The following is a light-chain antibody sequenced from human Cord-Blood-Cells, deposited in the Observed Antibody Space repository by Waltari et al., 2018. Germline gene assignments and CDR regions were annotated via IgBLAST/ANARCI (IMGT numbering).Light chain of an antibody. CDR3: SSYTSSSTLV. CDR2: DVS. CDR1: SSDVGGYND. Sequence: QSALTQPASVPGSPGQSITIPCTGTSSDVGGYNDVSWYQQHPGKAPKLMIYDVSNRPSGVSNRFSGSKSGNTASLTISGLQAEDEADYYCSSYTSSSTLVFGGGTKLTVL. J-gene: IGLJ3*02. V-gene: IGLV2-14*03.